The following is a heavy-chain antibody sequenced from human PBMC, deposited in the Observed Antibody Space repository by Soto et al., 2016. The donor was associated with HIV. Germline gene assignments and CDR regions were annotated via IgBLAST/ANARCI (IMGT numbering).Heavy chain of an antibody. V-gene: IGHV1-8*03. Sequence: QVQLVQSGAQVKKPGASVKVSCKTSGYTFTSYDINWVRQAPGQGLEWMGWMNPNSGNTGYAQNFQGRVTITMNTSISTAYMELRSLRSGDAAVYYCARDGLMVRGLHYWGQGTLVTVSS. CDR3: ARDGLMVRGLHY. CDR1: GYTFTSYD. CDR2: MNPNSGNT. J-gene: IGHJ4*02. D-gene: IGHD3-10*01.